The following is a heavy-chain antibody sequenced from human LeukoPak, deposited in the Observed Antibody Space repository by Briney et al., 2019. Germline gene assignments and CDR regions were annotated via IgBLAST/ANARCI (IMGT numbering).Heavy chain of an antibody. V-gene: IGHV3-7*01. CDR2: INPDGSQK. CDR1: GFSFSGSW. D-gene: IGHD5-24*01. CDR3: AAWTDRGYNF. Sequence: GESLRLSCAASGFSFSGSWMNWVRQAPGKGLEWVANINPDGSQKRFVDSVMGRFTMSRDNAKSSLYLQMNSLRSEDTAVFYCAAWTDRGYNFWGQGTLVTVSS. J-gene: IGHJ4*02.